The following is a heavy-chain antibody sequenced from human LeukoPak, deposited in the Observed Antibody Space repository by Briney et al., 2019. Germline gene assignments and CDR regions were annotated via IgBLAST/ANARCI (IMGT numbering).Heavy chain of an antibody. D-gene: IGHD5-12*01. CDR2: IYYSGST. CDR3: ARGRGYDPVVFYFDY. Sequence: KASETLSLTCTVSGDSVRSSSYFWAWIRQPPGKGLEWIANIYYSGSTYYNPSLKSRVTITLDTSKNQFSLNLTSVTAADTALYYCARGRGYDPVVFYFDYWGQGNLVTVSS. J-gene: IGHJ4*02. V-gene: IGHV4-39*07. CDR1: GDSVRSSSYF.